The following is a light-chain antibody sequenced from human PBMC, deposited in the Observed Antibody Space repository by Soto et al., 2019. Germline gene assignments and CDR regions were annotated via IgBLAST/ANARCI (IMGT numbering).Light chain of an antibody. Sequence: EIVMTQSPATLSVSPGERATLSCRASQSVSSNLAWYQQKPGQAPRLLIYGASNRATGTPARFSGSGTGPEFTLTISSLQSEDFAVYYCQQYNIWPRAFGQGTKVDIK. J-gene: IGKJ1*01. CDR3: QQYNIWPRA. CDR2: GAS. CDR1: QSVSSN. V-gene: IGKV3D-15*01.